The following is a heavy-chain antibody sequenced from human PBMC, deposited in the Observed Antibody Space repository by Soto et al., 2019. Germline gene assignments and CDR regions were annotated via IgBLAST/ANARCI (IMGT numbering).Heavy chain of an antibody. D-gene: IGHD3-22*01. J-gene: IGHJ4*02. CDR3: ARQRYYYDSSGYGFGY. CDR1: GYSFTSYW. CDR2: IYPGDSDT. Sequence: GESLKISCKGSGYSFTSYWIGWVRQMPGKGLEWMGIIYPGDSDTRYSPSFQGQVTISADKSISTAYLQWSSLKASDTAMYYCARQRYYYDSSGYGFGYWGQGTLVTLSS. V-gene: IGHV5-51*01.